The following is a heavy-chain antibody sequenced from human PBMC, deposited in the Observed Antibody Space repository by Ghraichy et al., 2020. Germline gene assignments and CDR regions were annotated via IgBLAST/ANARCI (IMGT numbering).Heavy chain of an antibody. CDR1: GYIFTSYG. CDR3: AGEVGATNKFDY. J-gene: IGHJ4*02. V-gene: IGHV1-18*04. CDR2: IRAYNGNT. Sequence: ASVKVSCKASGYIFTSYGISWVRQAPGQGLEWMGWIRAYNGNTKYAQKLQGRVTMTTDTSTSTAYMELRSLRSDDTAVYYCAGEVGATNKFDYWGQGTLVTVSS. D-gene: IGHD1-26*01.